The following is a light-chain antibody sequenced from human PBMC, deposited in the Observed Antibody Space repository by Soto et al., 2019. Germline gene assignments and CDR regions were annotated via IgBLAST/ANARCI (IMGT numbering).Light chain of an antibody. CDR2: DNT. CDR1: RSNIGAGYA. CDR3: QSYDTSLSASV. J-gene: IGLJ2*01. Sequence: QSALTQPPSVAGAPGQRVTISCTGSRSNIGAGYAVHWYQQLPGTAPKLLIYDNTNRPSVVPDRFSASESGTSASLAITGLQSEDEADYYCQSYDTSLSASVFGGGTKLTVL. V-gene: IGLV1-40*01.